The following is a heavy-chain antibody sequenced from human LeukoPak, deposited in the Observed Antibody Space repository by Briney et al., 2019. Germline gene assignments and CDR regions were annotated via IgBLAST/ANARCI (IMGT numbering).Heavy chain of an antibody. Sequence: GGSLRLSCAASGFTFSSYSMNWVRQAPGKGLEWVSGISGSSGSTYYADSVKGRFTISRDNAKNTLYLQMNSLRAEDTAVYYCTRGRGIDYWGQGTLVTVSS. V-gene: IGHV3-21*01. CDR3: TRGRGIDY. CDR2: ISGSSGST. CDR1: GFTFSSYS. J-gene: IGHJ4*02. D-gene: IGHD3-10*01.